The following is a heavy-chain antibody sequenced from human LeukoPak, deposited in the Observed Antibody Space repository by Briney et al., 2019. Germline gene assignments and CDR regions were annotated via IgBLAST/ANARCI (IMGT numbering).Heavy chain of an antibody. D-gene: IGHD6-19*01. Sequence: GRSLRLSCAASGFTFSSYGMHWVRQAPGKGLEWVAVISYDGGNKYYADSVKGRFTISRDNSKNTLYLQMNSLRAEDTAVYYCAKDLSSGWYEGTFDYWGQGTLVTVSS. V-gene: IGHV3-30*18. CDR3: AKDLSSGWYEGTFDY. CDR1: GFTFSSYG. J-gene: IGHJ4*02. CDR2: ISYDGGNK.